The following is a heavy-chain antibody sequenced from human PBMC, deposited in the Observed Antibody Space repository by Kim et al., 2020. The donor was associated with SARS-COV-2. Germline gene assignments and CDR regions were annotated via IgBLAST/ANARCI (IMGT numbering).Heavy chain of an antibody. J-gene: IGHJ6*02. D-gene: IGHD3-10*01. Sequence: ASVKVSCKASGYTFTSYAMNWVRQAPGQGLEWMGWINTNTGNPTYAQGFTGRFVFSLDTSVSTAYLQISSLKAEDTAVYYCARVQDGSGSWYYYYGMDVWGQGTTVTVSS. CDR3: ARVQDGSGSWYYYYGMDV. CDR2: INTNTGNP. V-gene: IGHV7-4-1*02. CDR1: GYTFTSYA.